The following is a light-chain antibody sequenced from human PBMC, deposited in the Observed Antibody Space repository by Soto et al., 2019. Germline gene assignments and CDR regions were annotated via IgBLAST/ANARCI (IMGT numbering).Light chain of an antibody. J-gene: IGKJ2*01. CDR3: QQYGFFLT. CDR1: QSVDTA. V-gene: IGKV1-5*03. CDR2: RAS. Sequence: DIQMTQSPSTLSASVGDRVTSTCRASQSVDTALAWYQQKPGKAPNLLIYRASNLEIGVPSMFSGSGSGTEFTLAISSLQPDDFATYYCQQYGFFLTFGQGTKLEIK.